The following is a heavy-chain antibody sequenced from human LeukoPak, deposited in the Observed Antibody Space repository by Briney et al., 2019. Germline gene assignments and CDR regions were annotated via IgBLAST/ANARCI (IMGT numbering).Heavy chain of an antibody. Sequence: PGESLRLSCAASGFTFSNYWMSWVRQAPGKGLEWVANIKQDGSETYYVDSVEGRFTISRDNAKNSLFLQMNSLTAEDTAVYYCARKGGTRGPLNYWGQGTLVTVSS. CDR1: GFTFSNYW. J-gene: IGHJ4*02. D-gene: IGHD2-8*01. CDR2: IKQDGSET. V-gene: IGHV3-7*01. CDR3: ARKGGTRGPLNY.